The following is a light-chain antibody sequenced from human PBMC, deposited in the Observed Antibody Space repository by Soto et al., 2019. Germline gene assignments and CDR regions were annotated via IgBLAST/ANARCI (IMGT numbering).Light chain of an antibody. V-gene: IGKV3-11*01. CDR1: QSVSNNY. CDR2: DTS. Sequence: EIVLTQSPGTLSLSPGARATLSCRASQSVSNNYLAWYQQRPGQPPRLLIYDTSNRATGIPARFSGSGSGTDFTLTISGLEPADLGVYYCQQRHNWPITFGQGTRLEI. CDR3: QQRHNWPIT. J-gene: IGKJ5*01.